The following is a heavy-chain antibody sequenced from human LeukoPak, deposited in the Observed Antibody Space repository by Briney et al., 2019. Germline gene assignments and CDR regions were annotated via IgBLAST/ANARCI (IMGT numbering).Heavy chain of an antibody. V-gene: IGHV3-7*05. Sequence: GGSLRLSCAASGFNFRSDWMNWVRQAPGKGLEWVANINQDGSTKNHVDSVKGRFTVARDNAKSSLYLQMNSLRAEDTAVYYCVRDPDILSGVAFDIWGQGTMVTVSS. CDR2: INQDGSTK. CDR1: GFNFRSDW. CDR3: VRDPDILSGVAFDI. D-gene: IGHD3-9*01. J-gene: IGHJ3*02.